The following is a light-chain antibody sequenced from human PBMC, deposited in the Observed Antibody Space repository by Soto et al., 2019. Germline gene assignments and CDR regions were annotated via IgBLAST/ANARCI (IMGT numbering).Light chain of an antibody. Sequence: QSVLTQPPSVSGAPGQRVTISCTGSSSNIGAGYDVHWYQQLPGTAPKLLIYGNSNRPSGVPDRFSGSKSGTSASLAITGLQAEEEADYYCQSYDSSLSVVVFGGGTQLTV. J-gene: IGLJ2*01. CDR3: QSYDSSLSVVV. CDR2: GNS. CDR1: SSNIGAGYD. V-gene: IGLV1-40*01.